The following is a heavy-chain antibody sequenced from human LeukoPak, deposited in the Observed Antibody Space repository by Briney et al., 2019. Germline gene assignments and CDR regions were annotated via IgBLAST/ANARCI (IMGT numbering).Heavy chain of an antibody. CDR3: ATIKRGNIYGYFDF. CDR2: MLDTVTT. D-gene: IGHD5-18*01. Sequence: PSETPSLTCTVSGGSMNSHYWSWIRQPPGKGLEWIGYMLDTVTTKDNPSLKSRFTLSADTSKNQFSLRLTSVTAADTAVYYCATIKRGNIYGYFDFWGQGILVTVSS. J-gene: IGHJ4*02. V-gene: IGHV4-59*11. CDR1: GGSMNSHY.